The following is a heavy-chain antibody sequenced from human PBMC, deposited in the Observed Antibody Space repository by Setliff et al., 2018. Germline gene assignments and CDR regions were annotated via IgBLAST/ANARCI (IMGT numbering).Heavy chain of an antibody. CDR3: VRDRAAIVVGPPTAAFDI. CDR2: ISGYNGYT. CDR1: ADTFTGYY. V-gene: IGHV1-18*04. Sequence: SVKVSCKASADTFTGYYVHWVRQAPGQGLEWMGWISGYNGYTVYAQKLQGRVTLTTDTSTGTAYMEVRSLRSDDTAQYYCVRDRAAIVVGPPTAAFDIWGQGTMVTVSS. D-gene: IGHD2-2*01. J-gene: IGHJ3*02.